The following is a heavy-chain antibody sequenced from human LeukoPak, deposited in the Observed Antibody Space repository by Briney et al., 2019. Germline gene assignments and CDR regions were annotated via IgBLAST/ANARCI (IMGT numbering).Heavy chain of an antibody. V-gene: IGHV1-2*02. D-gene: IGHD3-3*01. CDR1: GYTFTGYY. J-gene: IGHJ4*02. Sequence: ASVRVSCKASGYTFTGYYMHWVRQAPGQEVEWMGWINPNSGGTNYAQKFPGRVTMTTDTSISTAYMELSRLRSDDTAVYYCARANTLRFLEWFDYWGQGTLVTVSS. CDR3: ARANTLRFLEWFDY. CDR2: INPNSGGT.